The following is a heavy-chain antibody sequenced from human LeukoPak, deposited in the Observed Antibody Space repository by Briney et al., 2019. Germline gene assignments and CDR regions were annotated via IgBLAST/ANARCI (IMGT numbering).Heavy chain of an antibody. J-gene: IGHJ4*02. CDR3: ARGYYYDSSGYSDY. Sequence: ASVKVSRKASGGTFISYAISWVRQAPGQGLEWMGGIIPIFGTANYAQKFQGRVTITADESTSTAYMELSSLRSEDTAVYYCARGYYYDSSGYSDYWGQGTLVTVSS. D-gene: IGHD3-22*01. CDR1: GGTFISYA. V-gene: IGHV1-69*13. CDR2: IIPIFGTA.